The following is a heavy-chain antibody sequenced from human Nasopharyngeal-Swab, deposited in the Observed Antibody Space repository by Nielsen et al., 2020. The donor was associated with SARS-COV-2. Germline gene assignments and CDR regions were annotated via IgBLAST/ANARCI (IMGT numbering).Heavy chain of an antibody. D-gene: IGHD3/OR15-3a*01. V-gene: IGHV4-39*07. CDR2: VYYSGST. CDR3: VSERFVDWLPFDT. Sequence: SETLSLTCTVSGGSISSSDYYWVWIRQPPGKGLEWIGSVYYSGSTYYNPSLKSRVTISVDTSKNQFSLKLSSVTAADTAVYYCVSERFVDWLPFDTWGQGTLVTVSS. J-gene: IGHJ4*02. CDR1: GGSISSSDYY.